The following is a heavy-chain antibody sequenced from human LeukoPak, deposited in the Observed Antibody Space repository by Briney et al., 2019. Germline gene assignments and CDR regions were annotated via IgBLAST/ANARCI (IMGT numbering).Heavy chain of an antibody. CDR3: ARLAGTVKYYYYYYMDV. CDR2: IKQDGSEK. J-gene: IGHJ6*03. D-gene: IGHD1-1*01. Sequence: GGSLRLSCAASGFTFSSYWMSWVRQAPGKGLEWVANIKQDGSEKYYVDSVKGRFTISRDNAKNSLYLQMNSLRAEDTAVYYCARLAGTVKYYYYYYMDVWGKGTTVTISS. V-gene: IGHV3-7*01. CDR1: GFTFSSYW.